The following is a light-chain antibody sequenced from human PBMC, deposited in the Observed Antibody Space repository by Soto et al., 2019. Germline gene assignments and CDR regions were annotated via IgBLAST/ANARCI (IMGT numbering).Light chain of an antibody. V-gene: IGLV2-8*01. CDR1: SSDVGGYNS. Sequence: QSALTQPPSASGSPGQSVTISCTGASSDVGGYNSVSWYQQHPGKAPQLIISEVNSGVPDRFSGSKSGNTASLTVSGLQAEDEADYYCSSYAGSGNWVFGGGTQLTVL. CDR3: SSYAGSGNWV. CDR2: EV. J-gene: IGLJ3*02.